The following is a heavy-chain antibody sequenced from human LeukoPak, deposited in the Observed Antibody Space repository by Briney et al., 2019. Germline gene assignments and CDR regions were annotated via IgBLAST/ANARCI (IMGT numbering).Heavy chain of an antibody. Sequence: SVKVSCKASGGTFSSYAISWVRQAPGQGLEWMGGIIPIFGTANYAQTFQGRVAKTTDTSTATAYMELRSRRSDDTAVQYCARGGNYFRFDPWGQGTLVTVSS. CDR2: IIPIFGTA. CDR1: GGTFSSYA. D-gene: IGHD3-16*01. J-gene: IGHJ5*02. V-gene: IGHV1-69*05. CDR3: ARGGNYFRFDP.